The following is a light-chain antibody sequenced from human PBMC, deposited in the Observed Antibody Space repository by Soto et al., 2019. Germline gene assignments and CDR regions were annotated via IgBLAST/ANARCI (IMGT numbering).Light chain of an antibody. CDR3: QQSHSAWT. J-gene: IGKJ1*01. CDR2: GAS. Sequence: DIQMTQSPSSLSASVGDRVTLTCRASQSISSFLNWYQQKPGKATKVLLYGASSLQTGVPSRFSGSGSGTDFTLTISSLQPEDFATYYCQQSHSAWTFGQGTKVEIK. V-gene: IGKV1-39*01. CDR1: QSISSF.